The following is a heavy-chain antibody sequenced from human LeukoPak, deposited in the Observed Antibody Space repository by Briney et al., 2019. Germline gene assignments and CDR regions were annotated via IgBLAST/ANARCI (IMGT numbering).Heavy chain of an antibody. CDR1: GFTFSTYW. J-gene: IGHJ5*02. V-gene: IGHV3-7*01. D-gene: IGHD6-13*01. CDR2: IKQDGNEK. CDR3: ERDPIAAAGSS. Sequence: PGGSLRLSCAASGFTFSTYWMSWVRQAPGKGLEWVANIKQDGNEKYCVDAVKGRFTISRDNAKNSLYLQMNSLRAEDTAVYYCERDPIAAAGSSWGQGTLVTVSS.